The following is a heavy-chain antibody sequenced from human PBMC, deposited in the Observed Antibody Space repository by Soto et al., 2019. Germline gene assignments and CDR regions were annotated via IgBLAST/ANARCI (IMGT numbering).Heavy chain of an antibody. CDR1: GGSISSYY. Sequence: QVQLQESGPGLVKPSETLSLTCTVSGGSISSYYWSWIRQPPGKGLEWIGYIYYSGSTNYTPSLKSRVTISVDTSKNPFSLKLSSVTAADTAVYYCARGSDYRDYVFGMDVWGQWTTVTVSS. CDR2: IYYSGST. CDR3: ARGSDYRDYVFGMDV. V-gene: IGHV4-59*01. D-gene: IGHD4-17*01. J-gene: IGHJ6*02.